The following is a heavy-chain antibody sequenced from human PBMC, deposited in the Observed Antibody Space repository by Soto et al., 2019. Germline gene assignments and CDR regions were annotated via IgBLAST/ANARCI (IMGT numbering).Heavy chain of an antibody. V-gene: IGHV1-18*01. CDR1: GYTFYSYD. CDR2: TSIYNGNT. Sequence: QVQLVQSGAEVKKPGASVKVSCKASGYTFYSYDITWVRQAPGQGLEWMGTTSIYNGNTNFAQNLQGRVTMTIDKSTATAYMELNSLTSDDTAVYYCVRARATVTTERALGYWGQGTLVTVSS. CDR3: VRARATVTTERALGY. J-gene: IGHJ4*02. D-gene: IGHD4-17*01.